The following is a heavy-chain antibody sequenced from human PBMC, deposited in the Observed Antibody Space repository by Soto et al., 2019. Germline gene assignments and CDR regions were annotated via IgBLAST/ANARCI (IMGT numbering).Heavy chain of an antibody. CDR2: INAYNGNT. CDR1: GYTSTSYG. V-gene: IGHV1-18*04. J-gene: IGHJ5*02. Sequence: ASVKVSCKASGYTSTSYGISWVRQAPGQGLEWMGWINAYNGNTNYAQKLQGRVTMTTDTSTSTAYMELRSLRSDDTAVYYCAREPGSGHDHWFDPWGQGTLVTVSS. CDR3: AREPGSGHDHWFDP. D-gene: IGHD6-19*01.